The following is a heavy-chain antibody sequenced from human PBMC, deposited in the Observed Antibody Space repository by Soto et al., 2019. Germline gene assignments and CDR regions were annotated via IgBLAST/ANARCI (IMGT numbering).Heavy chain of an antibody. J-gene: IGHJ5*02. Sequence: QTQLVQSGPEVKNPGASVKVSCKASGYSFNSYGIRWVRQAPGQGLEWMGWISASSGNTSYAEELQGRVTMTTDSASSTAYMELRSLTSDDTAVYYCARKTKFYVFWSGYYRFEPWGQGTLVSVSS. CDR2: ISASSGNT. D-gene: IGHD3-3*01. V-gene: IGHV1-18*01. CDR3: ARKTKFYVFWSGYYRFEP. CDR1: GYSFNSYG.